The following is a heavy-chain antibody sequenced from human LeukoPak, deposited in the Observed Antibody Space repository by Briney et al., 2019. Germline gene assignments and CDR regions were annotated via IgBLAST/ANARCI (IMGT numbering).Heavy chain of an antibody. J-gene: IGHJ4*02. Sequence: SETLSLTCAVYGGSFSGYYWSWIRQPPGKGLEWIGEINHSGSTNYNPSLKSRVTISVDTSKNQFSLKLSYVTAADTAVYYFARAPHYGFWSGYGYYFDYWGQGTLVTVSS. CDR2: INHSGST. CDR3: ARAPHYGFWSGYGYYFDY. D-gene: IGHD3-3*01. CDR1: GGSFSGYY. V-gene: IGHV4-34*01.